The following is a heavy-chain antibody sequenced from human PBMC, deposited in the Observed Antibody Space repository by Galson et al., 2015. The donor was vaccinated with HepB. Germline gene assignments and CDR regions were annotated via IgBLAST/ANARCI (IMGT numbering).Heavy chain of an antibody. D-gene: IGHD6-19*01. Sequence: SLRLSCAASGFTFTSYWMSWVRQAPGKGLEWVANIKEDGSEKYYVDSVKGRFTISRDNAKNSLYLQMNSLRADDTAIFYCARDGGSGWEPYFDYWGQGTLVTVSS. J-gene: IGHJ4*02. CDR1: GFTFTSYW. CDR3: ARDGGSGWEPYFDY. V-gene: IGHV3-7*01. CDR2: IKEDGSEK.